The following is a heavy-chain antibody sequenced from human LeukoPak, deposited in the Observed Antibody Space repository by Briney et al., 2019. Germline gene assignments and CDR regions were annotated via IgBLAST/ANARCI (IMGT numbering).Heavy chain of an antibody. CDR1: GFTLNNYA. Sequence: GGSLRLSCAASGFTLNNYAMSWVRQAPGKGLEWVSATSSSDAGTYHADSVRGRFTISRDNSKDTLYLQMNSVRAEDTAIYYCVKNGDRGAYCSGGSCYPYYYYYMDVWGKGTTVTISS. J-gene: IGHJ6*03. CDR2: TSSSDAGT. D-gene: IGHD2-15*01. V-gene: IGHV3-23*01. CDR3: VKNGDRGAYCSGGSCYPYYYYYMDV.